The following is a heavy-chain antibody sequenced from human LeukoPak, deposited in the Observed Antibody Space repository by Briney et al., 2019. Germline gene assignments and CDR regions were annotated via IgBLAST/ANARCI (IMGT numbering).Heavy chain of an antibody. CDR3: AREATVTPHDAFDI. D-gene: IGHD4-17*01. Sequence: PGGSLRLSCAASGFTFSSYWMHWVRQAPGKGLVWVSRINSDGSSTSYADSVKGRFTISRDNAKNTLYKKMNSLRAEDTAVYYCAREATVTPHDAFDIWGQGTMVTVSS. CDR1: GFTFSSYW. J-gene: IGHJ3*02. V-gene: IGHV3-74*01. CDR2: INSDGSST.